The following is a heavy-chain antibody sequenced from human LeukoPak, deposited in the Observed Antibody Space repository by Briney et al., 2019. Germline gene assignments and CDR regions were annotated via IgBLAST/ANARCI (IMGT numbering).Heavy chain of an antibody. V-gene: IGHV1-69*04. Sequence: GASVKVSCKASGGTFSSYAISWVRQAPGQGLEWMGRIIPILGIAKYAQKFQGRATITADKSTSTAYMELGSLRSEDTAVYYCARDAVTRLGGDYYYYGMDVWGQGTTVTVSS. J-gene: IGHJ6*02. D-gene: IGHD3-16*01. CDR1: GGTFSSYA. CDR2: IIPILGIA. CDR3: ARDAVTRLGGDYYYYGMDV.